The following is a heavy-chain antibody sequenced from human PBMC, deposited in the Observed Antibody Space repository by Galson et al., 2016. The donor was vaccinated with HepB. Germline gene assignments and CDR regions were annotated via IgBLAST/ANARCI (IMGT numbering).Heavy chain of an antibody. Sequence: SLRLSCAPSGFTFSTYAMHWVRQAPGKGLEWVAVIWYDGSNRYYADSVKGRFTVSRDNYKSTLYLQMNGLRVEDTAVYYCARGTRGIGFDYWGPGTLVTVSS. CDR3: ARGTRGIGFDY. CDR1: GFTFSTYA. CDR2: IWYDGSNR. D-gene: IGHD3-16*01. V-gene: IGHV3-33*01. J-gene: IGHJ4*02.